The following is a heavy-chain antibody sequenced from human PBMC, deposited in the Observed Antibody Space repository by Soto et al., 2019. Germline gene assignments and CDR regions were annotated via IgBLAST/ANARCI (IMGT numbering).Heavy chain of an antibody. J-gene: IGHJ6*02. D-gene: IGHD4-17*01. Sequence: QVQLQESGPGLVKPSETLSLTCTVSGGSISSYYWSWIRQPPGKGLEWIGYIYYSGSTNYNPSLKSRVTISVDTSKNQFSLKLSSVTAADTAVYYCARNEWDGDRYYYYGMHVWGQGTTVTVSS. CDR3: ARNEWDGDRYYYYGMHV. V-gene: IGHV4-59*01. CDR1: GGSISSYY. CDR2: IYYSGST.